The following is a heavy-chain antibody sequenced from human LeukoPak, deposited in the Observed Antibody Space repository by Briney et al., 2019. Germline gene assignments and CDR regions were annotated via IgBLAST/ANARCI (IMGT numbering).Heavy chain of an antibody. CDR2: IYTSGST. J-gene: IGHJ6*03. D-gene: IGHD3-16*01. CDR3: ARGSLGGNYYYYMDV. CDR1: GGSISSYY. Sequence: SETLSLTCTASGGSISSYYWSWIRQPAGNGLEWNGRIYTSGSTNYNPSLKSRVTMSVDTSKNQFSLKLSSVTAADTAVYYRARGSLGGNYYYYMDVWGKGTTVTVSS. V-gene: IGHV4-4*07.